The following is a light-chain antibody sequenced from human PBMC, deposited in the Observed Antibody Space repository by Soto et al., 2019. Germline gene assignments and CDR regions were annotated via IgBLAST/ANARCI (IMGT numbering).Light chain of an antibody. V-gene: IGKV3-20*01. CDR1: QSVSSSY. CDR3: QHFGGTTFT. J-gene: IGKJ5*01. Sequence: EILLTQSPGTLYLSSGEGATLSCRASQSVSSSYIAWYQQRPGQTPSLLIYGASTRATGIPDRFSGSGSGTHFTLTISRLEPGDFAVYYCQHFGGTTFTLGQGTRLEIK. CDR2: GAS.